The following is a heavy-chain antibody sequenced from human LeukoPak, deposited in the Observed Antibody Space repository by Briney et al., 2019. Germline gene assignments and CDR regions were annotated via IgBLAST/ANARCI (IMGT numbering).Heavy chain of an antibody. CDR2: INPNSGGT. V-gene: IGHV1-2*02. CDR3: ARDPPSGQLLSGDY. J-gene: IGHJ4*02. D-gene: IGHD2-2*01. CDR1: GYTFTGYY. Sequence: ASVKVSCKASGYTFTGYYMHWVRQAPGQGLEWMGWINPNSGGTNYAQKFQGRVTMTRDTSISTAYMELSRLRSDDTAVYYCARDPPSGQLLSGDYWGQGTQVTVSS.